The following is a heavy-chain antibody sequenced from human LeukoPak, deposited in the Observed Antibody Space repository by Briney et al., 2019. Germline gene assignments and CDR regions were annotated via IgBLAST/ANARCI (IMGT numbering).Heavy chain of an antibody. V-gene: IGHV4-34*01. D-gene: IGHD2-15*01. Sequence: SETLSLTCAVYGGSFSGYYWSWIRQPPGKGLEWVGEINHSGSTNYNPSLKSRVTISVDTSKNQFSLRLKYATAADTAVYFCARDDVPYSAWGQGTLVTVSS. CDR1: GGSFSGYY. J-gene: IGHJ4*02. CDR3: ARDDVPYSA. CDR2: INHSGST.